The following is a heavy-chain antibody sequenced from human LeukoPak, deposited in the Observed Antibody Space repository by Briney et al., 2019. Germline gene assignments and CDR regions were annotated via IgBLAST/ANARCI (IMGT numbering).Heavy chain of an antibody. V-gene: IGHV4-59*01. CDR1: GGHISTYY. CDR2: IYYSGST. CDR3: ARDGLWFGELSGYYYYYGMDV. J-gene: IGHJ6*02. Sequence: SETLSLTCTVSGGHISTYYWSWIRQAPGKGLEWIGYIYYSGSTKYNPSLKSRVTISVDTSKNQFSLKLSSVTAADTAVYYCARDGLWFGELSGYYYYYGMDVWGQGTTVTVSS. D-gene: IGHD3-10*01.